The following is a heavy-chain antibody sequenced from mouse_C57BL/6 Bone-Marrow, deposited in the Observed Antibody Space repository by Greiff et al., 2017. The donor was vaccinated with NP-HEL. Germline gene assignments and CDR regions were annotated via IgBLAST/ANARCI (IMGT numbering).Heavy chain of an antibody. J-gene: IGHJ1*03. V-gene: IGHV1-26*01. D-gene: IGHD2-1*01. CDR1: GYTFTDYY. CDR2: INPNNGGT. CDR3: AFDYGNYVWYFDV. Sequence: EVQLQQSGPELVKPGASVKISCKASGYTFTDYYMNWVKQSHGKSLEWIGDINPNNGGTSYNQKFKGKATLTVDKSSSTAYMELRSLTSEDSAVYYCAFDYGNYVWYFDVWGTGTTVTVSS.